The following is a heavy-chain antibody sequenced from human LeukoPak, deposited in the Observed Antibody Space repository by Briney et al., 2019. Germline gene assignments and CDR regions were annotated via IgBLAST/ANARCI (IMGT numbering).Heavy chain of an antibody. CDR3: ATDRAGLYGDYESYFDY. V-gene: IGHV3-21*01. CDR1: GFTFSSYS. D-gene: IGHD4-17*01. Sequence: GGSLRLSCAASGFTFSSYSMNWVRQAPGKGLEWVSSINSSNIYIYYADSVKGRFTISRDNAKNSLYLQMNSLRAEDTAVYYCATDRAGLYGDYESYFDYWGQGTLVTVSS. CDR2: INSSNIYI. J-gene: IGHJ4*02.